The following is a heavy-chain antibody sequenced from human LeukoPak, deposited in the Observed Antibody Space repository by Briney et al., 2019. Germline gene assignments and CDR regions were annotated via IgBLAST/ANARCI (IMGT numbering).Heavy chain of an antibody. CDR1: GFTFSSYW. D-gene: IGHD5-18*01. CDR2: ISGSGGST. V-gene: IGHV3-23*01. CDR3: ARETGYSYGDSFDY. Sequence: PGGSLRLSCAASGFTFSSYWMTWVRQAPGKGLEWVSAISGSGGSTYYADSVKGRFTISRDNSKNTLYLQMNSLRAEDTAVYYCARETGYSYGDSFDYWGQGTLVTVSS. J-gene: IGHJ4*02.